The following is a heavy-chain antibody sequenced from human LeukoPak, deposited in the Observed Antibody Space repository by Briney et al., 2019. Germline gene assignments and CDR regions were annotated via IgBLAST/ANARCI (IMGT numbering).Heavy chain of an antibody. CDR3: AATILTGHNWFDP. D-gene: IGHD3-9*01. V-gene: IGHV3-33*01. J-gene: IGHJ5*02. Sequence: GGSLRLSCAASGRTFSSYGMHWVRQAPGKGLEWVAVIWYDGTNKYYADSVKGRFTISRDNSKNTLYLQMNSLRAEDTAVYYCAATILTGHNWFDPWGQGTLVTVSS. CDR2: IWYDGTNK. CDR1: GRTFSSYG.